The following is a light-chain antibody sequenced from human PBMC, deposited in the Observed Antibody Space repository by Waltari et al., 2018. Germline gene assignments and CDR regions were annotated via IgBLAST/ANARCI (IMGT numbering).Light chain of an antibody. CDR2: WAS. CDR3: QQSYSTPHT. Sequence: DLVMTQSPDSLAVSLGERATINCKSSQSVLYSSNNKNYLAWYQQKPGQPPKLLIYWASTRESGVPDRFSGSGSGTDFTLTISSLQAEDVAVYYCQQSYSTPHTFGRGTKLEIK. J-gene: IGKJ2*01. V-gene: IGKV4-1*01. CDR1: QSVLYSSNNKNY.